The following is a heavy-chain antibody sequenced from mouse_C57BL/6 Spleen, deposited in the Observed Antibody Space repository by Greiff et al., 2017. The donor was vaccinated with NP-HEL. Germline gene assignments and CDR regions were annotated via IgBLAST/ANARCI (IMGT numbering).Heavy chain of an antibody. D-gene: IGHD4-1*01. CDR2: IYPGDGDT. V-gene: IGHV1-82*01. Sequence: LQESGPELVKPGASVKISCKASGYAFSSSWMNWVKQRPGKGLEWIGRIYPGDGDTNYNGKFKGKATLTADKSSSTAYMQLSSLTSEDSAVYFCASGTGFDYWGQGTTLTVSS. J-gene: IGHJ2*01. CDR3: ASGTGFDY. CDR1: GYAFSSSW.